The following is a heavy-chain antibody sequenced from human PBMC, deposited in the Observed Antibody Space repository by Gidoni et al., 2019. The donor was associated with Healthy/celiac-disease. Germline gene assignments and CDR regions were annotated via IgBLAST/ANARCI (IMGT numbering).Heavy chain of an antibody. CDR1: GFTFSSYS. CDR3: ARDLAAIEGWFDP. CDR2: ISSSSSYI. D-gene: IGHD2-2*02. Sequence: EVQLVESGGGLVKPGGSLRLSCAASGFTFSSYSMNWVRQAPGKGLEWVSSISSSSSYIYYADSVKGRFTISRDNAKNSLYLQMNSLRAEDTAVYYCARDLAAIEGWFDPWGQGTLVTVSS. V-gene: IGHV3-21*01. J-gene: IGHJ5*02.